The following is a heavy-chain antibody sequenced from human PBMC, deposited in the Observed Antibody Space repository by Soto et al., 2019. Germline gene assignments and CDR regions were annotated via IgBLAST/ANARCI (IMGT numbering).Heavy chain of an antibody. CDR2: ISYDGSNK. Sequence: GGSLRLSCAASGFTFSSYAMHWVRQAPGKGLEWVAVISYDGSNKYYADSVKGRFTISRDNSKNTLYLQMNSLRAEDTAVYYCAREYSSSSSAFDVWGQGTMVTVSS. D-gene: IGHD6-6*01. J-gene: IGHJ3*01. V-gene: IGHV3-30-3*01. CDR3: AREYSSSSSAFDV. CDR1: GFTFSSYA.